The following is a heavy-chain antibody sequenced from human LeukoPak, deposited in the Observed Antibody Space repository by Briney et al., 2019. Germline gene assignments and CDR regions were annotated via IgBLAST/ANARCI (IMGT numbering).Heavy chain of an antibody. CDR1: GGSISSYY. CDR2: IYYSGST. V-gene: IGHV4-59*08. D-gene: IGHD3-22*01. Sequence: SETLSLTCTVSGGSISSYYWSWIRQPPGRGLEWIGYIYYSGSTNYNPSLKSRVTISVDTSKNQFSLKLSSVTAADTAVYYCARQAHYDSSGYYYDYWGQGTLVTVSS. CDR3: ARQAHYDSSGYYYDY. J-gene: IGHJ4*02.